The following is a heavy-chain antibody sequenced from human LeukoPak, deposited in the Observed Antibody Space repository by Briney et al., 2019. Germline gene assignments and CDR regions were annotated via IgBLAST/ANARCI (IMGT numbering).Heavy chain of an antibody. V-gene: IGHV3-9*03. D-gene: IGHD1-14*01. CDR3: AKDISPKRTGAFDI. J-gene: IGHJ3*02. CDR1: GFTFDDYA. CDR2: ISWNSGSI. Sequence: GRSLRLSCAASGFTFDDYAMHWVRQAPGKGLEWVSGISWNSGSIGYADSVKGRFTISRDNAKNSLYLQMNSLRAEDMALYYCAKDISPKRTGAFDIWGQGTMVTVSP.